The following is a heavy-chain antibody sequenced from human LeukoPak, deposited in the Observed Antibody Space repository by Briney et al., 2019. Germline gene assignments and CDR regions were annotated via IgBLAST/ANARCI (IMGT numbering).Heavy chain of an antibody. CDR1: GFTFDDYG. J-gene: IGHJ3*02. CDR3: ARAGDTGAFDI. CDR2: INWNGGST. V-gene: IGHV3-20*04. D-gene: IGHD3-10*01. Sequence: GGSLRLSCAASGFTFDDYGMSWVRQAPGKGLEWASGINWNGGSTGYADSVKGRFTISRDNAKNSLYLQINSLRAEDTALYYCARAGDTGAFDIWGQGTMVTVSS.